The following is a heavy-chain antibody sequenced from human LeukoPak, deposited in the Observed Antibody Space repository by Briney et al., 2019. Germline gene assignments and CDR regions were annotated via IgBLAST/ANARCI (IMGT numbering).Heavy chain of an antibody. J-gene: IGHJ4*02. CDR3: ARDRYGDYPFDY. V-gene: IGHV4-38-2*02. CDR2: IYHSGST. CDR1: GYSISSGYY. Sequence: SETLSLTCAVSGYSISSGYYWGWIRQPPGKGLEWIGEIYHSGSTNYNPSLKSRVTISVDKSKNQFSLKLSSVTAADTAVYYCARDRYGDYPFDYWGQGTLVTVSS. D-gene: IGHD4-17*01.